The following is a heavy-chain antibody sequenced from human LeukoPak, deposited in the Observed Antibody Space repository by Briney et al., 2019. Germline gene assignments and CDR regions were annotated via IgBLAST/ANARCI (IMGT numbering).Heavy chain of an antibody. V-gene: IGHV3-21*01. CDR2: ISTSSSYI. D-gene: IGHD1-1*01. J-gene: IGHJ6*03. Sequence: PGGSLRLSCAASGFTFSSYGMNWVRQAPGKGLEWVSSISTSSSYIYYADSMKGRFTISRDNAKNSLYLQMNSLRAEDTAVYYCARGARGQLASYYYYYMDVWGKGTTVTVSS. CDR1: GFTFSSYG. CDR3: ARGARGQLASYYYYYMDV.